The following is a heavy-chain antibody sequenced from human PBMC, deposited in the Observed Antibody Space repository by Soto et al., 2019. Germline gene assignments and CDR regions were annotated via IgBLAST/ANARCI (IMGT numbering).Heavy chain of an antibody. Sequence: SLRLSCAASGFNFSSYAMHWVRQAPGKGLEWVAVISYDGGKKYYADSVKGRFTISRDNSKNSLYLQMNSLRAEDTAVFYCARVPQWCMHCLDVWGQGTTVTVSS. V-gene: IGHV3-30*04. CDR3: ARVPQWCMHCLDV. CDR2: ISYDGGKK. D-gene: IGHD2-8*01. J-gene: IGHJ6*02. CDR1: GFNFSSYA.